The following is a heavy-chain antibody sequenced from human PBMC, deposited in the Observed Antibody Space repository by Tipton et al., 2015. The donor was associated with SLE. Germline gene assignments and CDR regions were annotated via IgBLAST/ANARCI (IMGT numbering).Heavy chain of an antibody. D-gene: IGHD3-3*01. CDR1: GGSFSDYF. CDR3: ARCTIFGVVRGSFDS. Sequence: TLSLTCAAYGGSFSDYFWTWMRQSPGKGLEWIGEVNHSGSTDYHPSLKSRVPMSVDTSKNQFSLKLTSLTASDTALYYCARCTIFGVVRGSFDSWGQGTLVTVS. CDR2: VNHSGST. J-gene: IGHJ4*02. V-gene: IGHV4-34*01.